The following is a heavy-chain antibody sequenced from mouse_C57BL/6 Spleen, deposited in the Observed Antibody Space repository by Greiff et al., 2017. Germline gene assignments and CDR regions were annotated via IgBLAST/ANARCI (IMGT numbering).Heavy chain of an antibody. CDR3: ARPTVITTYFDY. V-gene: IGHV1-64*01. CDR1: GYTFTSYW. D-gene: IGHD2-4*01. CDR2: IHPNSGST. Sequence: QVQLQQPGAELVKPGASVKLSCKASGYTFTSYWMHWVKQRPGQGLEWIGMIHPNSGSTNYNEKFKSKATLTVDTSSSTAYMQLSSLPAEDAAVYSCARPTVITTYFDYWGQGTTLTVSA. J-gene: IGHJ2*01.